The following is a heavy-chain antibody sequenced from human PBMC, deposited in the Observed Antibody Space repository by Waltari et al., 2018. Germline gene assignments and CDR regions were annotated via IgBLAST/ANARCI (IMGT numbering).Heavy chain of an antibody. CDR2: ISYDGSNK. CDR1: GFTLSSYG. Sequence: QVQLVESGGGVVQPGRSLRLSCAASGFTLSSYGMNWVRQAPGKGLGWVAVISYDGSNKYYADSVKGRFTISRDNSKNTLYLQMNSLRAEDTAVYYCAKEGYSSSFDYWGQGTLVTVSS. CDR3: AKEGYSSSFDY. J-gene: IGHJ4*02. D-gene: IGHD6-13*01. V-gene: IGHV3-30*18.